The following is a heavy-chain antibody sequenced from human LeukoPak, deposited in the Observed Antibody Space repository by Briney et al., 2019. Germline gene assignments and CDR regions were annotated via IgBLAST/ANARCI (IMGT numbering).Heavy chain of an antibody. Sequence: GGSLRLSCAASGFTFSSYSMNWVRQAPGKGLEWVSYISSSSSTIYYADSVKGRFTISRDNAKNSLYLQMNSLRAEDTAVYYASFIGYCSSTSCLDYWGQGTLVTVSS. J-gene: IGHJ4*02. D-gene: IGHD2-2*01. CDR1: GFTFSSYS. V-gene: IGHV3-48*04. CDR3: SFIGYCSSTSCLDY. CDR2: ISSSSSTI.